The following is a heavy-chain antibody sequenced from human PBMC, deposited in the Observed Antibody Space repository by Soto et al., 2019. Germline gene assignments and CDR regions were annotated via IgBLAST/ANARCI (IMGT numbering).Heavy chain of an antibody. Sequence: SETMSLTCTVSGGSISSGGYYWSWINKHPGKGLEWIGYIYYSGSTYYNPSLKSRVTISVDTSKNQFSLKLSSVTAADTAVYYCARLQLVPETYYFDYWGQGTLVTVSS. CDR2: IYYSGST. V-gene: IGHV4-31*03. J-gene: IGHJ4*02. CDR3: ARLQLVPETYYFDY. D-gene: IGHD6-13*01. CDR1: GGSISSGGYY.